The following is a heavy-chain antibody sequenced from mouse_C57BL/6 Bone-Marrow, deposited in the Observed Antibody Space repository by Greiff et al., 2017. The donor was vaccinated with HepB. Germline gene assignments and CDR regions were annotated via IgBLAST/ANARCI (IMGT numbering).Heavy chain of an antibody. V-gene: IGHV4-1*01. J-gene: IGHJ1*03. CDR1: GIDFSRYW. Sequence: EVKLLESGGGLVQPGGSLKLSCAASGIDFSRYWMSWVRRAPGKGLEWIGEINPDSSTINYAPSLKDKFIISRDNAKNTLYLQMSKVRSEDTALYYCARPSTVVGRNYWYFDVWGTGTTVTVSS. CDR2: INPDSSTI. D-gene: IGHD1-1*01. CDR3: ARPSTVVGRNYWYFDV.